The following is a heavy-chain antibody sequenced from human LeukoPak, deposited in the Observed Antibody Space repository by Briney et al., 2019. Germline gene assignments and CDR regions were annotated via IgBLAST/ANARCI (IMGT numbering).Heavy chain of an antibody. Sequence: SETLSLTCAVYGGSFSGYYWSWIRQPPGKGLEWIGEINHSGSTNYNPSLKSRVTISVDTSKNQFSLKLSSVTAADTAVYYCARGLTDSYSSGWYDYWGQGTLVTVSS. J-gene: IGHJ4*02. CDR3: ARGLTDSYSSGWYDY. CDR2: INHSGST. D-gene: IGHD6-19*01. V-gene: IGHV4-34*01. CDR1: GGSFSGYY.